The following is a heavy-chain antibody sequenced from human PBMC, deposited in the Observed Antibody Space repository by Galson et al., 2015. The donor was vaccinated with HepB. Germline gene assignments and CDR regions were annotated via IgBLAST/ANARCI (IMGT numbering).Heavy chain of an antibody. CDR1: GFTFSGSA. V-gene: IGHV3-73*01. D-gene: IGHD6-25*01. CDR3: TQLGDLSGYSSA. J-gene: IGHJ5*02. CDR2: IGSNDNNNQT. Sequence: SLRLSCAASGFTFSGSAMHWVRQTSGKGLEWVAPIGSNDNNNQTAYAASVKGRFTISRDGSKNTAFLQMISLNIEDTAVYYCTQLGDLSGYSSAWGQGTLVTVSS.